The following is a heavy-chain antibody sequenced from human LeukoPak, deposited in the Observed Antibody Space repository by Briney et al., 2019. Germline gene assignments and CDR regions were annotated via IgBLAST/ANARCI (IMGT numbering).Heavy chain of an antibody. CDR3: TKGHYNDYFH. Sequence: GSLRLSCADSAFDFSSAWMNWVRQAPGEGLAWVANIKADGSEKSYVDSVKGRFTISRDNAKKSLYLQMDSLRAEDTAIYYCTKGHYNDYFHWGQGTLVTVSS. D-gene: IGHD3-16*01. J-gene: IGHJ4*02. V-gene: IGHV3-7*01. CDR2: IKADGSEK. CDR1: AFDFSSAW.